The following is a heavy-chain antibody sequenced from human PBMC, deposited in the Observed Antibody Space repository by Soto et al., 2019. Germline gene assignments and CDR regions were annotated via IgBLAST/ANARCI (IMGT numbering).Heavy chain of an antibody. CDR1: GGSISSGDYY. Sequence: QVQLQESGPGLVKPSQTLSLTCTVSGGSISSGDYYWNWIRQPPGKGLEWIGYIFHSGSTFYNPSLKSRVAISLDTSKNHFSLKLNSVTAADTAVYYCIREGREFFDYWGQGSLVTVSS. CDR2: IFHSGST. J-gene: IGHJ4*02. V-gene: IGHV4-30-4*01. CDR3: IREGREFFDY.